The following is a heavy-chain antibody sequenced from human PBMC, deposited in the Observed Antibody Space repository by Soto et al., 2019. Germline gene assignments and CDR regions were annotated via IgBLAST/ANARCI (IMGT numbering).Heavy chain of an antibody. CDR2: IYYSGST. D-gene: IGHD3-22*01. Sequence: SETLSLTCTVSGGSISSSSYYWGWIRQPPGKGLEWIGSIYYSGSTYYHPSLKSRVTISVDTSKNQFSLKLSSVTAADTAVYYCARAQYYYDSSGYYSRYYYGMDVWGQGTTVTVSS. CDR1: GGSISSSSYY. J-gene: IGHJ6*02. V-gene: IGHV4-39*01. CDR3: ARAQYYYDSSGYYSRYYYGMDV.